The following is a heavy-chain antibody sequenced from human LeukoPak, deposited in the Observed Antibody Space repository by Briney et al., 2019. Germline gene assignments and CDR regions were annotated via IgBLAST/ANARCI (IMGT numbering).Heavy chain of an antibody. CDR3: ARALITFGGVIVQSFDY. D-gene: IGHD3-16*02. J-gene: IGHJ4*02. V-gene: IGHV3-21*01. CDR1: GFFFNNYA. Sequence: GGSLRLSCAASGFFFNNYAMSWVRQAPGKGLEWVSSISSSSGYIYYADSVQGRFTISRDNAKNSLYLQMNSLRAEDTAVYYCARALITFGGVIVQSFDYWGQGTLVTVSS. CDR2: ISSSSGYI.